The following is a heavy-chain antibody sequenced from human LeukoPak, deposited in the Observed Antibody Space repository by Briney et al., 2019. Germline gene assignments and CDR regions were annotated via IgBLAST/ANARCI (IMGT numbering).Heavy chain of an antibody. CDR3: ARDQASHCSSTSCYHRLDY. Sequence: GGSLRLSCAASGFTFSDYYMSWIRQAPGKGLEWVSYISSSGSTIYYADSVKGRFTISRDNAKNSLYLQMNSLRAEDTAVYYCARDQASHCSSTSCYHRLDYWGQGTLVTVSS. D-gene: IGHD2-2*01. V-gene: IGHV3-11*01. CDR1: GFTFSDYY. CDR2: ISSSGSTI. J-gene: IGHJ4*02.